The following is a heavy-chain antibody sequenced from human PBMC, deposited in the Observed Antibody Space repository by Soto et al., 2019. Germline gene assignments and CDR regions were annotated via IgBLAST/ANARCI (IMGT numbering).Heavy chain of an antibody. CDR3: ARDYYDSSDYTTNWFDP. D-gene: IGHD3-22*01. CDR1: GGSISSYY. V-gene: IGHV4-59*08. Sequence: SETLSLTCTVSGGSISSYYWSWIRQPPGKGLEWIGYIYYSGSTYYNPSLKSRVTISVDTSKNQFSLKLTSVTAADTAVYYCARDYYDSSDYTTNWFDPWGQGTLVTAPQ. J-gene: IGHJ5*02. CDR2: IYYSGST.